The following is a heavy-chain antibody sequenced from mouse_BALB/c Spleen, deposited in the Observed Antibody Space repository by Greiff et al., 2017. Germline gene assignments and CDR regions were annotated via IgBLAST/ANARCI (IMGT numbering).Heavy chain of an antibody. J-gene: IGHJ1*01. CDR1: GFTFSSFG. Sequence: EVQLVESGGGLVQPGGSRKLSCAASGFTFSSFGMHWVRQAPEKGLEWVAYISSGSSTIYYADTVKGRFTISRDNPKNTLFLQMTSLRSEDTAMYYCARASTATHFDVWGAGTTVTVSS. V-gene: IGHV5-17*02. D-gene: IGHD1-2*01. CDR2: ISSGSSTI. CDR3: ARASTATHFDV.